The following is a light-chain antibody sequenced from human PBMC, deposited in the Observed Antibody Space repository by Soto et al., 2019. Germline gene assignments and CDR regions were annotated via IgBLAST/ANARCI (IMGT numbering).Light chain of an antibody. CDR1: QYVGTR. CDR3: HQRQSWPRT. J-gene: IGKJ1*01. CDR2: YTS. Sequence: EIVLTQAPATLSSSPGETSTLSFSASQYVGTRLAWYQHKPGQAPRLLIYYTSNRATGIPARFSGSGSGTDFTLTISSLAPEDFAIYYCHQRQSWPRTFGQGTKVHIK. V-gene: IGKV3-11*01.